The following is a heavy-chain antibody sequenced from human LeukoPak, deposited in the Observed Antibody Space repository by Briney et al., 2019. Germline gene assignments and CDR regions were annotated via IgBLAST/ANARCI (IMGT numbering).Heavy chain of an antibody. J-gene: IGHJ4*02. Sequence: ASVKVSCKASGYTFTSYGISWVRQAPGQGLEWMGWISAYNGNTNYAQKLQGRVTMTTDTSTSTAYMELRSLRSDDTAVYYCARVAAYCGGDCYLYWGQGTLVTVSS. CDR3: ARVAAYCGGDCYLY. V-gene: IGHV1-18*01. CDR1: GYTFTSYG. CDR2: ISAYNGNT. D-gene: IGHD2-21*02.